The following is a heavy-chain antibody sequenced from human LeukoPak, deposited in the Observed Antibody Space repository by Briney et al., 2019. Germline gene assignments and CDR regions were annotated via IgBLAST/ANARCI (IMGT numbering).Heavy chain of an antibody. CDR2: MNPNSGNT. CDR3: ARCYYYGSERGSYYFDY. V-gene: IGHV1-8*01. CDR1: GYTFTSYD. Sequence: ASVKVSCEASGYTFTSYDINWVRQATGQGLEWMGWMNPNSGNTGYAQKFQGRVTMTRNTSISTAYMELSSLRSEDTAVYYCARCYYYGSERGSYYFDYWGQGTLVTVSS. D-gene: IGHD3-10*01. J-gene: IGHJ4*02.